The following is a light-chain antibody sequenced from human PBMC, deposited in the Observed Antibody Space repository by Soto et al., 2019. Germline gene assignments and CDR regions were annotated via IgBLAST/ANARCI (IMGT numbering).Light chain of an antibody. CDR1: QSVSSY. Sequence: EIVLTQSPGTLSLSPGARAPLSCRASQSVSSYLARYQQKPGQAPRLLIYGASSRATGIPDRFSGSGSGTDFTLTISRLEPEDFAVYYCQQYGSSPWTFGQGTKVDIK. CDR2: GAS. J-gene: IGKJ1*01. V-gene: IGKV3-20*01. CDR3: QQYGSSPWT.